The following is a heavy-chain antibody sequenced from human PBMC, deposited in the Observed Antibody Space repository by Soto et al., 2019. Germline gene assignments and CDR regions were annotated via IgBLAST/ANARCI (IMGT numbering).Heavy chain of an antibody. D-gene: IGHD5-18*01. J-gene: IGHJ5*02. V-gene: IGHV4-4*02. CDR1: GASISSSNW. Sequence: SETLSLTCAVSGASISSSNWWSWVRQPPGKGLEWIGEMYHSGTTNHNPSLKSRVTISVDKSKNQFSLKLSSVTAADTAVYYCASRRDGYSVIGPWGQGTLVTVSS. CDR3: ASRRDGYSVIGP. CDR2: MYHSGTT.